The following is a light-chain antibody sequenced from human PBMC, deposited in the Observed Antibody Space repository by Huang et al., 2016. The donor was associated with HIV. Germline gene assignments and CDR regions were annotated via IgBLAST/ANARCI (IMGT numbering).Light chain of an antibody. V-gene: IGKV3-15*01. CDR3: QQYNNWPFT. J-gene: IGKJ3*01. CDR2: GAS. CDR1: QSISSK. Sequence: ERVMTQSPVTLSVSPGERATFSCRASQSISSKLAWYQQKPGQAPSLLIYGASTRATGIPARFSGSGSGTEFTRTISSLQSEDFAVYYCQQYNNWPFTFGPGTRVDIK.